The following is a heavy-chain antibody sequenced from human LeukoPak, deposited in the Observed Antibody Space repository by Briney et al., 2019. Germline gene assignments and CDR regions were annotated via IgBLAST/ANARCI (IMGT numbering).Heavy chain of an antibody. CDR1: GFTFSSYA. V-gene: IGHV3-30-3*01. CDR2: ISYDGSNK. CDR3: ARDREMGTRDLDY. J-gene: IGHJ4*02. D-gene: IGHD5-24*01. Sequence: GGSLRLSCAASGFTFSSYAMHWVRQAPGKGLEWVAVISYDGSNKYYADSVKGRFTISRDDSKNTLYLQMNSLRAEDTAVYYCARDREMGTRDLDYWGQGTLVTVSS.